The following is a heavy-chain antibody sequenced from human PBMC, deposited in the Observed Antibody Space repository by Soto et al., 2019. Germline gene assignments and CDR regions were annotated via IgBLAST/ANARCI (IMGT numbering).Heavy chain of an antibody. CDR2: MSGSGGST. CDR3: AKDLADGYSLRYFDWLLSPPTFDY. V-gene: IGHV3-23*01. Sequence: GGSLRLSCTSSGVPFSSYAMSWVRQAPGKGLERVSAMSGSGGSTYYADSVQGRFTISRDNSKSTLYLQMNSLRAEDTAVYYCAKDLADGYSLRYFDWLLSPPTFDYWGQGTLVTVSS. CDR1: GVPFSSYA. J-gene: IGHJ4*02. D-gene: IGHD3-9*01.